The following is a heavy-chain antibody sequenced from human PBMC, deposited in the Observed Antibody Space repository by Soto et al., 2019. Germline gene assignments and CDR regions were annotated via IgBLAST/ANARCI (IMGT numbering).Heavy chain of an antibody. V-gene: IGHV4-34*01. D-gene: IGHD2-2*01. Sequence: QVQLQQWGAGLLKPSETLSLTCAVYGGSFSGYYWSWIRQPPGKGLEWIGEINHSGSTNYNPSLRSRLTIPVDTPKNQFTLRLRSVTAADTAVYYCASDSCSSTSCYSTNGYGMDVWGQGTTVTVSS. CDR3: ASDSCSSTSCYSTNGYGMDV. CDR1: GGSFSGYY. CDR2: INHSGST. J-gene: IGHJ6*02.